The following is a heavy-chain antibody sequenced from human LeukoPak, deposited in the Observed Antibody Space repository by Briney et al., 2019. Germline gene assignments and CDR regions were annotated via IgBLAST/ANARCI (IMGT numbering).Heavy chain of an antibody. D-gene: IGHD3-10*01. CDR3: AREGRFGELWWYFDL. Sequence: GGSLRLSCAASGFTFSSYGMHWVRQAPGKGLEWVAYIQKDGSNEQYADAVKGRFRISRDSSKNILYLQMNSLRAEDTAVYYCAREGRFGELWWYFDLWGRGTLVTVSS. CDR1: GFTFSSYG. J-gene: IGHJ2*01. CDR2: IQKDGSNE. V-gene: IGHV3-30*02.